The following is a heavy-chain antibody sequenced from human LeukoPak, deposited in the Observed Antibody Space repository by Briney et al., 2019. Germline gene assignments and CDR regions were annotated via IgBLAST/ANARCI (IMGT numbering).Heavy chain of an antibody. D-gene: IGHD2-2*01. CDR1: GYTFTSYS. V-gene: IGHV1-18*01. CDR3: ARASVSSTVVPADY. Sequence: VASVKVSCKASGYTFTSYSISWVRQAPEQGLEWMGWISVNNANANYAQKFQGRVTMTTDTSTSTAYMELRSLKSDDTALYYCARASVSSTVVPADYWGQGTLVTVSS. CDR2: ISVNNANA. J-gene: IGHJ4*02.